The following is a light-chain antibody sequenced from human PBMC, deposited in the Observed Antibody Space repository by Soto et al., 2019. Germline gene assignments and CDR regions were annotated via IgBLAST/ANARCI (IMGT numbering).Light chain of an antibody. Sequence: QSALTQPASVSGSPGQSITISCTGTSSDVGSYNLVSWYQQHPGKAPKLMIYEGSKRPSGVSNRFSGSKSGNTASVTISGLQADDDADYYCCSYAGVGTVIFGGGTKLTVL. CDR3: CSYAGVGTVI. J-gene: IGLJ2*01. CDR1: SSDVGSYNL. V-gene: IGLV2-23*01. CDR2: EGS.